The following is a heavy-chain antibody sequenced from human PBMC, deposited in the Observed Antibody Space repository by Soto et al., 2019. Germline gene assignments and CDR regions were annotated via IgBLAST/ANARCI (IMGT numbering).Heavy chain of an antibody. J-gene: IGHJ6*02. Sequence: SETLSLTCTVSGGSISSGEYYWSWIRQPPGKGLEWIGYIYYSGSTYYNPSLKSRVTISVDTSRNQFSLKLSSVTAADTAVYYCARDSDWRSWYYGMDVWGQGTTVTVSS. V-gene: IGHV4-30-4*01. CDR1: GGSISSGEYY. D-gene: IGHD2-8*02. CDR2: IYYSGST. CDR3: ARDSDWRSWYYGMDV.